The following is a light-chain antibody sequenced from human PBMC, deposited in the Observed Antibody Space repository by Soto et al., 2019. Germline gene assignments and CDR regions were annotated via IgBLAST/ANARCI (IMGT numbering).Light chain of an antibody. CDR3: SSYTSSSIDYV. CDR2: EVS. CDR1: SSDVGGYNY. V-gene: IGLV2-14*01. Sequence: QSALTQPASVSGSPGQSITISCTGTSSDVGGYNYVSWYQQHPVKAPKLMIYEVSNRPSGVSTRFSGSKSGNTASLTISGLQAEDEADYYCSSYTSSSIDYVFGTGTKLTVL. J-gene: IGLJ1*01.